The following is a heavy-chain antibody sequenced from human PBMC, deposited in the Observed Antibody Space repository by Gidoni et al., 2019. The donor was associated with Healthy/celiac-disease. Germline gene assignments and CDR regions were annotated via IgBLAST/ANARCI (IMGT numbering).Heavy chain of an antibody. CDR3: ARDPGLLRFLEWAYFDY. J-gene: IGHJ4*02. CDR1: GFTFSSYW. D-gene: IGHD3-3*01. CDR2: IKQDGSEK. V-gene: IGHV3-7*03. Sequence: EVQLVESGGGLVQPGGSLRLSCAASGFTFSSYWMSWVRQAPGKGLEWVANIKQDGSEKYYVDSVKGRFTISRDNAKNSLYLQMNSLRAEDTAVYYCARDPGLLRFLEWAYFDYWGQGTLVTVSS.